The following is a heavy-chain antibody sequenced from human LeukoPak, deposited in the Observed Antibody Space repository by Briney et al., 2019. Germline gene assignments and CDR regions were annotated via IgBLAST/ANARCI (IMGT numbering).Heavy chain of an antibody. CDR2: ITGSSIYT. Sequence: PGGSLRLSCAASVFTFSTYTMNWVRQAPGKGLEWVSSITGSSIYTYYADSVKGRFTISRDNAKNSLYLQMNSLRAEDTAVYYCARVAAAGTWWFDPWGQGTLVTVSS. J-gene: IGHJ5*02. V-gene: IGHV3-21*01. CDR3: ARVAAAGTWWFDP. CDR1: VFTFSTYT. D-gene: IGHD6-13*01.